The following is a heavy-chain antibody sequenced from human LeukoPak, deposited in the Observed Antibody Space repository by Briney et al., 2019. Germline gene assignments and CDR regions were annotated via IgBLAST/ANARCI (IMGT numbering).Heavy chain of an antibody. D-gene: IGHD2-2*03. Sequence: GGSLRLSCAASGFTLSSYGMHWVRQAPGKGLEWVAIISYDGGNKYYAESVKGRFTISRDNSKNTLYLQMNSLRDEDTAVYYCAKDSHWILFDDWGQGTLVTVSS. J-gene: IGHJ4*02. CDR1: GFTLSSYG. V-gene: IGHV3-30*18. CDR2: ISYDGGNK. CDR3: AKDSHWILFDD.